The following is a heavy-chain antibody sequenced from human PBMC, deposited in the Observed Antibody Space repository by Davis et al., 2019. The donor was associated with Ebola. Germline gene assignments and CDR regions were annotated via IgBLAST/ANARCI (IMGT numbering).Heavy chain of an antibody. CDR1: GFTLSGYD. V-gene: IGHV3-33*01. D-gene: IGHD2-15*01. CDR3: ARDHGYCSGGSCYSSYFDY. CDR2: IWDDGSNK. J-gene: IGHJ4*02. Sequence: PGGSLRLSCAASGFTLSGYDMNWVRQAPGKGLQWVAVIWDDGSNKYYADSVKGRFTISRDNSKNTLYLQMNSLRAEDTAVYYCARDHGYCSGGSCYSSYFDYWGQGTLVTVSS.